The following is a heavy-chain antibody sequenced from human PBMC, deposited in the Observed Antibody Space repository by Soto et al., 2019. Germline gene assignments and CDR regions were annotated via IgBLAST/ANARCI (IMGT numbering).Heavy chain of an antibody. V-gene: IGHV3-48*01. CDR3: AVVPAANGHYGMDV. J-gene: IGHJ6*02. CDR2: ISSSSSTI. Sequence: EVQLVESGGGLVQPGGSLRLSCAASGFTFSSYSMNWVRQAPGKGLEWVSYISSSSSTIYYADSVKGRFTISRDNAKHSLYLQMSSLRAEDTAVYYCAVVPAANGHYGMDVWGQGTTVTVSS. D-gene: IGHD2-2*01. CDR1: GFTFSSYS.